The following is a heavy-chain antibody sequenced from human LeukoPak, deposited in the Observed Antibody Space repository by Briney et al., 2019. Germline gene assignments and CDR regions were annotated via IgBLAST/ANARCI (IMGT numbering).Heavy chain of an antibody. J-gene: IGHJ5*02. V-gene: IGHV3-30*04. CDR2: ISYDGSNK. Sequence: XXXSXXASGFTXSSYAMHWVRQAPGKGLEWVAVISYDGSNKYYADSVKGRFTISRDNSKNTLYLQMNSLRAEDTAVYYCASLSVTGTTRRWFDPWGQGTLVTVSS. CDR3: ASLSVTGTTRRWFDP. CDR1: GFTXSSYA. D-gene: IGHD1-20*01.